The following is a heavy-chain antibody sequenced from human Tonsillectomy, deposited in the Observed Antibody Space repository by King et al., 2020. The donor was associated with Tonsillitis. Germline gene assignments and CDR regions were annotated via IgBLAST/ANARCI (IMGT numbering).Heavy chain of an antibody. CDR2: IEQDGSEK. V-gene: IGHV3-7*01. Sequence: QLVQSGGGLVQPGGSLRLSCAGSGISISGQWMNWVRQAPGKGLEWVANIEQDGSEKNYVDSVKGRFTISRDNAKNSMYLQMSRLRVEDTAVYYCASGYCWLIDYWGPGTLVTVSS. CDR3: ASGYCWLIDY. CDR1: GISISGQW. D-gene: IGHD2-21*01. J-gene: IGHJ4*02.